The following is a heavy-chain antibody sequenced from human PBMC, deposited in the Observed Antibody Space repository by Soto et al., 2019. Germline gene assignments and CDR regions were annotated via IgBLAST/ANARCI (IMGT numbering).Heavy chain of an antibody. D-gene: IGHD3-22*01. V-gene: IGHV1-69*13. Sequence: ASVKVSCKASGGTFSSYAISWVRQAPGQGLEWMGGIIPIFGTANYAQKFQGRVTITADESTSTAYMELSSLRSEDTAVYYCARVRYDYYDSSGYPGYWGQGTLVTVSS. CDR1: GGTFSSYA. J-gene: IGHJ4*02. CDR2: IIPIFGTA. CDR3: ARVRYDYYDSSGYPGY.